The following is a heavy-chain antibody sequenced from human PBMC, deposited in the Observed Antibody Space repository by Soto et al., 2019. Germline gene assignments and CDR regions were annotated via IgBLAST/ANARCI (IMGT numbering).Heavy chain of an antibody. V-gene: IGHV1-18*01. D-gene: IGHD1-26*01. CDR3: ARGEMFFDS. CDR2: ISAYSGNT. CDR1: GYTFTSYG. Sequence: QVQLVQSGAEVKKPGASVKVPCKASGYTFTSYGISWVRQAPGQGLEWMGWISAYSGNTKYAQKFQGRVTMTTDISPSTAYMELRSLRPDDTAVYYCARGEMFFDSWGQGTLVTVSS. J-gene: IGHJ4*02.